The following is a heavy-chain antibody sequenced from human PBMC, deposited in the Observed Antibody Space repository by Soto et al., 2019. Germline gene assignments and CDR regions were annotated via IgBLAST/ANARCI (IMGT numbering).Heavy chain of an antibody. D-gene: IGHD3-3*01. J-gene: IGHJ6*01. Sequence: PGGSLRLSCAASGFTFSSYVMHWFRQAPGKGLEWVAHISSDGNNKYYADSVKGRFTISRDNFKNSLYLQMSSLRADDTAVYYCSIDGPHSAHFGHRAYRGQG. V-gene: IGHV3-30-3*01. CDR1: GFTFSSYV. CDR2: ISSDGNNK. CDR3: SIDGPHSAHFGHRAY.